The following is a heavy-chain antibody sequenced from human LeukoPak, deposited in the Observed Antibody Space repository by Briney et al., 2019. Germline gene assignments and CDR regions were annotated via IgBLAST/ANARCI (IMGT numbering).Heavy chain of an antibody. CDR3: ARPISSQGYFGVVID. J-gene: IGHJ4*02. CDR1: GYSISSASY. V-gene: IGHV4-38-2*01. Sequence: PSETLSLTCAVSGYSISSASYWGWIRQPPGKGLEWVGNIYHSGSPYYNPSLKSRVTISVDTSKNQFSLKLSSVTAADTAVYYCARPISSQGYFGVVIDWGQGTLVTVSS. CDR2: IYHSGSP. D-gene: IGHD3-3*01.